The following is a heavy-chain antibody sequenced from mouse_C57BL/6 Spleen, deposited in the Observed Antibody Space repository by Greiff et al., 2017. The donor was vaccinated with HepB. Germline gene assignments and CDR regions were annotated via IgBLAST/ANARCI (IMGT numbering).Heavy chain of an antibody. CDR1: GYAFSSYW. J-gene: IGHJ1*03. CDR2: IYPGDGDT. V-gene: IGHV1-80*01. D-gene: IGHD1-1*01. Sequence: QVQLKQSGAELVKPGASVKISCKASGYAFSSYWMNWVKQRPGKGLEWIGQIYPGDGDTNYNGKFKGKATLTADKSSSTAYMQLSSLTSEDSAVYFCARSTTTVVPYWYFDVWGTGTTVTVSS. CDR3: ARSTTTVVPYWYFDV.